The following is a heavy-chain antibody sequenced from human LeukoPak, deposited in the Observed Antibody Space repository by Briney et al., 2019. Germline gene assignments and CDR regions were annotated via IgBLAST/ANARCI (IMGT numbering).Heavy chain of an antibody. J-gene: IGHJ6*04. V-gene: IGHV3-30*04. CDR2: ISYDRSNK. CDR3: ARSRGPTDV. Sequence: GGSLRLSCAASGFTLSRYAMHWVRQAPGKGLEWVAVISYDRSNKYYAHSVKRRFTISRDNSKNPLYLQMNSLRAEDTAVYYCARSRGPTDVWGKGTTVTVSS. D-gene: IGHD2-2*01. CDR1: GFTLSRYA.